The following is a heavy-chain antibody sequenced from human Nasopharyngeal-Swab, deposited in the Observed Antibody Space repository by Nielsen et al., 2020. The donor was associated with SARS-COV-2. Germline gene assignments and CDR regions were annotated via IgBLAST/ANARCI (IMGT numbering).Heavy chain of an antibody. CDR1: GGSFSGYY. CDR3: AGGPHIVVVVAATPFDC. Sequence: SETLSLTCAVYGGSFSGYYWSWIRQPPGKGLEWIGEINHSGSTNYNPSLKSRVTISVDTSKNQFSLKLSSVTAADTAVYYCAGGPHIVVVVAATPFDCWGQGTLVTVSS. J-gene: IGHJ4*02. CDR2: INHSGST. D-gene: IGHD2-15*01. V-gene: IGHV4-34*01.